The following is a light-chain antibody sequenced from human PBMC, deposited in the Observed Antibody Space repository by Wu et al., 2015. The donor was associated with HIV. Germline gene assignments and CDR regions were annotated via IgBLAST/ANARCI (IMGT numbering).Light chain of an antibody. Sequence: DIQMTQSPSSLSASVGDRVSITCRASQSISSFLNWYQHQPGKAPKPLIYAASSLYSGVPSRFSGSGSGTDFTPTISSLQPEDFATYYCQQSYILPWTFGQGTEGGDQT. J-gene: IGKJ1*01. V-gene: IGKV1-39*01. CDR2: AAS. CDR3: QQSYILPWT. CDR1: QSISSF.